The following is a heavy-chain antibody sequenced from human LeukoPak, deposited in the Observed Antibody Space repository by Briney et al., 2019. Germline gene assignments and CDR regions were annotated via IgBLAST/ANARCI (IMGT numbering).Heavy chain of an antibody. CDR3: AKEQNYYDSSGYYI. CDR2: IRYDGSNK. V-gene: IGHV3-30*02. Sequence: GGSLRLSCAASGFTFSSYGMHWVRQAPGKGLEWVTFIRYDGSNKYYADSVKGRFTISRDNSKNSLYLQMNSLRADDTAVYYCAKEQNYYDSSGYYIWGQGTLVTVSS. J-gene: IGHJ4*02. CDR1: GFTFSSYG. D-gene: IGHD3-22*01.